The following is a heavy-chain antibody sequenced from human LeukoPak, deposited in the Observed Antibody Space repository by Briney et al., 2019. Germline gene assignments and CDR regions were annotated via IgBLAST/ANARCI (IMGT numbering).Heavy chain of an antibody. J-gene: IGHJ6*02. CDR2: ISYDGSNK. CDR3: ARADYCTNGVCFRLLGMDV. D-gene: IGHD2-8*01. CDR1: GFTFSSYA. Sequence: GSLRLSCAASGFTFSSYAMHWVRQAPGKGLEWGASISYDGSNKYYADPVKGRFTISRDNSKNTPYLQMNSLRAEDTAVYYCARADYCTNGVCFRLLGMDVWGQGTTVTVSS. V-gene: IGHV3-30*04.